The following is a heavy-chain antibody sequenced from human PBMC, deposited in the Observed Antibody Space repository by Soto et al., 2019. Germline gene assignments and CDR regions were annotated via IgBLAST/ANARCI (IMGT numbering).Heavy chain of an antibody. J-gene: IGHJ6*02. CDR2: ISGTGHRT. D-gene: IGHD5-18*01. CDR3: ARGRIQLWSDMDV. Sequence: GGSLRLSCAASGFTFSSNAMNWVRQAPGKGLEWVSAISGTGHRTYYADSVKGRFTVSSDNSKQTVYLQMNSLRAEDMAIYYCARGRIQLWSDMDVWGQGTTVTVSS. V-gene: IGHV3-23*01. CDR1: GFTFSSNA.